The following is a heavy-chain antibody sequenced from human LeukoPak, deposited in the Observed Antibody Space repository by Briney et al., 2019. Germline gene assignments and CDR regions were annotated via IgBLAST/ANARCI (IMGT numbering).Heavy chain of an antibody. V-gene: IGHV1-18*01. CDR3: ARDPRIAARPEYFQH. J-gene: IGHJ1*01. D-gene: IGHD6-6*01. Sequence: GASVKVSCKASGYTFTSYGISWVRQAPGQGLEWMGWISAYNGNTNYAQKLQGRVTMTTDTSTSTAYMELRSLRSDDTAVYYCARDPRIAARPEYFQHWGQGTLVTVSS. CDR1: GYTFTSYG. CDR2: ISAYNGNT.